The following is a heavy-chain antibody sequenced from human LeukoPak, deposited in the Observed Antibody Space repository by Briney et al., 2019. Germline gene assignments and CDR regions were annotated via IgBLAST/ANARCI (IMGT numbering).Heavy chain of an antibody. CDR2: IYYSGST. D-gene: IGHD6-25*01. Sequence: SETLSLTCTVSGGSISSVGYYWSWIRQHPGKGLEWIGYIYYSGSTYYNPSLKSRVTISVDTSKNQFSLKLSSVTAADTAVYYCARRPAGYYYGMDVWGQGTTVTVSS. CDR1: GGSISSVGYY. J-gene: IGHJ6*02. CDR3: ARRPAGYYYGMDV. V-gene: IGHV4-31*03.